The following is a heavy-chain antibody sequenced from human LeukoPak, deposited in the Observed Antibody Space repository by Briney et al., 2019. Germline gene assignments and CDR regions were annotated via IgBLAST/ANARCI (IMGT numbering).Heavy chain of an antibody. V-gene: IGHV3-53*01. J-gene: IGHJ5*02. CDR2: IYSGGST. CDR1: GFTFSSYA. D-gene: IGHD1-1*01. Sequence: GGSLRLSCAASGFTFSSYAMSWVRQAPGKGLEWVSVIYSGGSTYYADSVKGRFTISRDNSKNTLYLQMNSLRAEDTAVYYCARDALEEGFDPWGQGTLVTVSS. CDR3: ARDALEEGFDP.